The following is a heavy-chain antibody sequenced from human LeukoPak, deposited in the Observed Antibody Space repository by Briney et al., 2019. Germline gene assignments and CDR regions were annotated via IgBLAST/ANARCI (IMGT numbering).Heavy chain of an antibody. CDR1: GGSVRSGSFY. J-gene: IGHJ3*02. Sequence: SETLSLTCTVSGGSVRSGSFYWNWIRQPPGKGLEWIGYIYYSGSTYYNPSLKSRVTISVDTSKNQFSLKLSSVTAADTAVYYCARSIGGDSLGIWGQGTMVTVSS. CDR3: ARSIGGDSLGI. D-gene: IGHD2-21*01. CDR2: IYYSGST. V-gene: IGHV4-30-4*08.